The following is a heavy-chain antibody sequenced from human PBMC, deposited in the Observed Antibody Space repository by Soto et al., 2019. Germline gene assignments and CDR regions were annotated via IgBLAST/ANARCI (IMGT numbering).Heavy chain of an antibody. J-gene: IGHJ4*02. D-gene: IGHD6-13*01. CDR2: IYYSGST. CDR1: GGSISSGGYY. V-gene: IGHV4-31*03. CDR3: ARSFGVAAAGPFDY. Sequence: QVQLQESGPGLVKPSQTLSLTCTVSGGSISSGGYYWSWIRQHPGKGLEWIGYIYYSGSTYYNPSPKSRVTISVDTSKNQFSLTLSSVTAAATAVYYWARSFGVAAAGPFDYWGQGTLVTVSS.